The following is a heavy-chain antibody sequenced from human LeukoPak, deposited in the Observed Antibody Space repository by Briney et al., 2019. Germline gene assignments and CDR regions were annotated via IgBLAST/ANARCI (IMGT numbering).Heavy chain of an antibody. Sequence: GGSLRLSCAASGFTVSSNYMSWVRQAPGKGLEWVSVIYSGGSTYYADSVKGRFTISRDNSKSTLYLQMNSLRAEDTAVYYCARATGTWGYYFDYWGQGTLVTVSS. CDR3: ARATGTWGYYFDY. V-gene: IGHV3-66*02. D-gene: IGHD1-1*01. CDR1: GFTVSSNY. CDR2: IYSGGST. J-gene: IGHJ4*02.